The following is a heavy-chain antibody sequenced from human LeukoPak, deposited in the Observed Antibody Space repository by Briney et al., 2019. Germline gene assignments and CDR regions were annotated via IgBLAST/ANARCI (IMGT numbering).Heavy chain of an antibody. D-gene: IGHD3-16*01. CDR2: ISSSSSYI. J-gene: IGHJ4*02. V-gene: IGHV3-21*01. CDR3: ARDGFGATTGYFFDF. Sequence: RSGGSLRLSCAASGFTFSSYSMNWVRQAPGKGLEWVSSISSSSSYIYYADSVKGRFTISRDNAKNSLYLQMNSLRAEDTAVYYCARDGFGATTGYFFDFWGQGTPVTVSS. CDR1: GFTFSSYS.